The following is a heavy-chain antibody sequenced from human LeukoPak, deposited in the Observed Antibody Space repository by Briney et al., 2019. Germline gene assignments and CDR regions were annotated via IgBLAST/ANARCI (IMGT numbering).Heavy chain of an antibody. CDR2: IIPIFGTA. J-gene: IGHJ6*02. CDR1: RGTFSSYA. Sequence: ASVKVSCKASRGTFSSYAISWVRQAPGQGLEWMGGIIPIFGTANYAQKFQGRVTITADESTSTAYMELSSLRSEDTAVYYCARESSPLYYGMDVWGQGTRSPSP. V-gene: IGHV1-69*13. CDR3: ARESSPLYYGMDV. D-gene: IGHD6-13*01.